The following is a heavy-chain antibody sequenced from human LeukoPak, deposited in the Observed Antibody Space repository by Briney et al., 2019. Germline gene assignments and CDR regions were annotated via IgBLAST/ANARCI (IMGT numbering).Heavy chain of an antibody. J-gene: IGHJ5*02. V-gene: IGHV3-20*01. CDR2: INWNGGST. CDR3: ARAGHGFVTALPGGGWFDP. CDR1: GFTFDDYG. Sequence: GGSLRLSCAASGFTFDDYGMSWVRQAPGKGLEWVSGINWNGGSTGYADSVKGRFTISRDNAKNSLYLQMNSLRAEDTALYHCARAGHGFVTALPGGGWFDPWGQGTLVIVSS. D-gene: IGHD2-21*02.